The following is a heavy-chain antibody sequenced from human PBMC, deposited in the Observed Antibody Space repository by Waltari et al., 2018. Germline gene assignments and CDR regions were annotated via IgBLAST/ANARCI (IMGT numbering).Heavy chain of an antibody. D-gene: IGHD5-12*01. J-gene: IGHJ3*01. CDR1: GGSITSNRHY. CDR2: ISYSGAT. CDR3: ATYIGASIGTAAFDV. V-gene: IGHV4-39*01. Sequence: QLHLQESGPGLVKPSETLSLTCSVSGGSITSNRHYWGWIRQPPGKGPEWTGTISYSGATNNNPSLKSRVTISVDTSKNQYSLKLTSVTAADTAVYYCATYIGASIGTAAFDVWGQGTMVTVSS.